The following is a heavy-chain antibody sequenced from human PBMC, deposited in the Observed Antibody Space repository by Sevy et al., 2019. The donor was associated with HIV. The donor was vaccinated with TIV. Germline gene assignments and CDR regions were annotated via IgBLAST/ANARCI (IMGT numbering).Heavy chain of an antibody. CDR1: GFTFSRYS. J-gene: IGHJ4*02. V-gene: IGHV3-21*01. Sequence: GGSLRLSCAASGFTFSRYSMNWVRQAPGKGLEWVSSISSSSYIYYADSVKGRFTISRDNAKNSLYLQMNSLRAEDTAVYYGARDGGCSSTSCLLYFDYWGQGTLVTVSS. CDR2: ISSSSYI. D-gene: IGHD2-2*01. CDR3: ARDGGCSSTSCLLYFDY.